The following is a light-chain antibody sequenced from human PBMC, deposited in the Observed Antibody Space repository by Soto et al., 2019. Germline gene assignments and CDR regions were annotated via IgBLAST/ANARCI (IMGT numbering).Light chain of an antibody. J-gene: IGKJ1*01. CDR2: AAS. V-gene: IGKV1D-8*01. Sequence: VIWMTQSPSLLSASTGDRVTISCRMSQGXXXXLAWYQQKPGKASELLIYAASTLQSGVPSRFSGSGSGTDFNLTISCLQSEDFATYYCQQYYSFPPAFGQGTKVEIK. CDR1: QGXXXX. CDR3: QQYYSFPPA.